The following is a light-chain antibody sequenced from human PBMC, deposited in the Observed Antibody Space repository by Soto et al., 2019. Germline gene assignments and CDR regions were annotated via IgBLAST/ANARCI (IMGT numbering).Light chain of an antibody. J-gene: IGKJ5*01. CDR2: DAS. CDR1: QDITNY. Sequence: DIQMTQSPSSLSASVGDRVTFTCQASQDITNYLNWYQHKPGKAPELLIYDASNLETGVPSRFSGSGYGTDFTLVINNLHPDDFATYYCQQTHAVPLTFGQGTRLEIK. V-gene: IGKV1-33*01. CDR3: QQTHAVPLT.